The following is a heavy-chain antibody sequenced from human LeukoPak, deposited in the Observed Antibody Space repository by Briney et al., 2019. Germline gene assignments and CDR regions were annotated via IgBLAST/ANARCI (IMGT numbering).Heavy chain of an antibody. J-gene: IGHJ6*03. Sequence: AGESLKISGKGSGYSFTSYWIGWVRQMPGKGLEWMGIIYPGDSDTRYSPSLQGQVTISADKSISTAYLQWSSLKASDTAMYYCARSRPDSYYYYMDVWGKGTTVTVSS. CDR1: GYSFTSYW. V-gene: IGHV5-51*01. CDR2: IYPGDSDT. CDR3: ARSRPDSYYYYMDV.